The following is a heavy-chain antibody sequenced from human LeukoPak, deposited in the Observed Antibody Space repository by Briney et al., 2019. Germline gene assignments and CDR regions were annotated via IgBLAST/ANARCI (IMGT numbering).Heavy chain of an antibody. CDR1: GYSINNYW. CDR3: ARQEYCSGGSCYTWFDP. Sequence: GESLKISCKGSGYSINNYWIGWVRQMPGKGLEWRGIIYPADSDIRYSPSFQGQVTISADKSISTAYLQWSSLKASDTAMYYCARQEYCSGGSCYTWFDPWGQGTLVTVSS. J-gene: IGHJ5*02. CDR2: IYPADSDI. V-gene: IGHV5-51*01. D-gene: IGHD2-15*01.